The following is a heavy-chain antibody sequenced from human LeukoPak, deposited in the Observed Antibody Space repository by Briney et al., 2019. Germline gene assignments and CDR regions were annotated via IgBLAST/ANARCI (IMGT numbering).Heavy chain of an antibody. J-gene: IGHJ6*03. CDR1: GGSITSSFY. CDR3: ARSVEGYCRGGSCYSYSYYMDV. Sequence: SETLSLTCTVSGGSITSSFYWSWIRQPPGKGLEWIGSLYHSGSTYYNPSLKSRVTTSVNTSKNRFSLKLTSVTAADTAVYYCARSVEGYCRGGSCYSYSYYMDVWGKGTTVTVSS. V-gene: IGHV4-38-2*02. CDR2: LYHSGST. D-gene: IGHD2-15*01.